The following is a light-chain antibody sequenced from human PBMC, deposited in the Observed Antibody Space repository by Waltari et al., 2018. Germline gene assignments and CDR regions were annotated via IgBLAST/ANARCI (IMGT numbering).Light chain of an antibody. J-gene: IGKJ1*01. CDR3: MQNIQLPT. CDR2: EVS. V-gene: IGKV2D-29*02. CDR1: QSILHSDGRAR. Sequence: IVMTQATLSLSVTPGQPASMSCQSSQSILHSDGRARLYWYVQKPGQSPQLLIHEVSNRFSGVTDRFSGSGSGTDFTLKISRVEAEDVGVYFCMQNIQLPTFGQGTKVEIE.